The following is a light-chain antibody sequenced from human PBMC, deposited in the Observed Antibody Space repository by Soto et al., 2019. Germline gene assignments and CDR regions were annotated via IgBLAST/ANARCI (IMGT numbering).Light chain of an antibody. CDR2: LNSDGSH. J-gene: IGLJ3*02. Sequence: QPVLTQSPSASASLGASVKLTCTLSSGHSSYPIAWHQQQPEKGPRYLMNLNSDGSHFNGDGIPDRFSGSSSGAERYLTISGLQSEDEADYYCQTWGTGIWVFGGGTKLTVL. CDR3: QTWGTGIWV. V-gene: IGLV4-69*01. CDR1: SGHSSYP.